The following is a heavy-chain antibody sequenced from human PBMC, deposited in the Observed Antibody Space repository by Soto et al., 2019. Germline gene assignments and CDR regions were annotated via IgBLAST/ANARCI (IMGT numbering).Heavy chain of an antibody. Sequence: SETLSLTCTVSGGSISSYYWSWIRQPPGKGLEWIGYIYYSGSTNYNPSLKSRVTISVDTSKNQFSLKLSSVTAADTAVYYCARLYCSGGSCYSPPVFPYYSYMDVWGKGTTVTVSS. J-gene: IGHJ6*03. V-gene: IGHV4-59*08. D-gene: IGHD2-15*01. CDR2: IYYSGST. CDR1: GGSISSYY. CDR3: ARLYCSGGSCYSPPVFPYYSYMDV.